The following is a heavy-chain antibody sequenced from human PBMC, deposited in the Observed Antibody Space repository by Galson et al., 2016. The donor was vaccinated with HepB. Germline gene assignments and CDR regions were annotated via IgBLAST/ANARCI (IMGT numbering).Heavy chain of an antibody. V-gene: IGHV3-74*01. CDR3: AKDRVFGVVWETVDY. CDR2: INSDGSSI. CDR1: EFTFSSHW. Sequence: SLRLSCAASEFTFSSHWMNWVRQTPGKGLVWVSRINSDGSSIHYADSVKGRFTISRDNSKNTLYLQMNSLRADDTAVYYCAKDRVFGVVWETVDYWGQGTLVTVSS. J-gene: IGHJ4*02. D-gene: IGHD3-3*01.